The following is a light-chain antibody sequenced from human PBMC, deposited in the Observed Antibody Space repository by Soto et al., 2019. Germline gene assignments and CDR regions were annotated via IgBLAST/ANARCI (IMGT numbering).Light chain of an antibody. Sequence: DIQMTQSPSSLSASIGDRVTVTCRASQTISNYLNWYQQKPGKSPKLLVYAASKLQSGVPSRFSASGSGTDFTLTINNLQPEDFATYYCQQSYSSPPTFGQGTKVDIK. J-gene: IGKJ1*01. V-gene: IGKV1-39*01. CDR1: QTISNY. CDR2: AAS. CDR3: QQSYSSPPT.